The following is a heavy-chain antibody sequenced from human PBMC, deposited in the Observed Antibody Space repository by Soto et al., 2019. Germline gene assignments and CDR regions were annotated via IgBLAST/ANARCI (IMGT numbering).Heavy chain of an antibody. CDR3: ARDWVYSNWFDP. D-gene: IGHD4-4*01. V-gene: IGHV1-18*01. CDR2: ISAYNGNT. CDR1: GYTFTSYG. Sequence: SVKGSCKGSGYTFTSYGISWVRQAPGQGLEWMGWISAYNGNTNYAQKLQGRVTMTTDTSTSTAYMELRSLRSDDTAVYYCARDWVYSNWFDPWGQGTLVTVSS. J-gene: IGHJ5*02.